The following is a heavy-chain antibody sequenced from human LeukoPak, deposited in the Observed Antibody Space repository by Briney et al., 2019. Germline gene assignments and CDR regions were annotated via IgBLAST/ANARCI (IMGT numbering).Heavy chain of an antibody. D-gene: IGHD3-10*01. CDR1: GFTFSSYA. CDR2: ISGSGGST. Sequence: PGGSLRLSCAASGFTFSSYAMSWVRQAPGKGLEWVSAISGSGGSTYYADSVKGRFTISRDNSKNTLYLQMNSQRAEDTAVYYCAIPPMVRGSYWGQGTLVTVSS. J-gene: IGHJ4*02. CDR3: AIPPMVRGSY. V-gene: IGHV3-23*01.